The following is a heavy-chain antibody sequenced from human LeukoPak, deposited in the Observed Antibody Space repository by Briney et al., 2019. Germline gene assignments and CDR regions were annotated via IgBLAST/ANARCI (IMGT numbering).Heavy chain of an antibody. Sequence: GASVKVSCKAYGYTFTSYGISLVRQAPGQGLEWMGWISAYNGNTNYAQKLQGRVTMTTDTSTSTAYMELRSLRSDDTAVYYCARDMVVYCSGGSCYPPYYYYGMDVWGQGTTVTVSS. CDR2: ISAYNGNT. D-gene: IGHD2-15*01. V-gene: IGHV1-18*01. CDR1: GYTFTSYG. CDR3: ARDMVVYCSGGSCYPPYYYYGMDV. J-gene: IGHJ6*02.